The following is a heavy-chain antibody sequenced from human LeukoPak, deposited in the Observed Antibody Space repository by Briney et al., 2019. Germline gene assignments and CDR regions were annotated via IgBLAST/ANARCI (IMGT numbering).Heavy chain of an antibody. CDR3: ARDGIVVVPAAPYGMDV. V-gene: IGHV3-21*01. D-gene: IGHD2-2*01. CDR2: ISSSSSYI. Sequence: GGSLRLSCAASGFTFSSYSMNWVRQAPGKGLEWVSSISSSSSYIYYADSVKGRFTISRDNAKNSLYLQMNSLRAEDTAVYYCARDGIVVVPAAPYGMDVWGQGTTVTVSS. J-gene: IGHJ6*02. CDR1: GFTFSSYS.